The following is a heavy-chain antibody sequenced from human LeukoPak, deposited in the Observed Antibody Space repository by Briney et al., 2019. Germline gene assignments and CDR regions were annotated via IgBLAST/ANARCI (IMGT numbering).Heavy chain of an antibody. V-gene: IGHV1-69*13. Sequence: SVKVSCKASGGTFSSYAISWVRQAPGQGLEWMGGIIPIFGTANYAQKFQGRVTITADESTSTAYMELSSLRSEDTAVYYCARDYHGGSSGWYSLGSAFDIWGQGTMVTVSS. J-gene: IGHJ3*02. CDR1: GGTFSSYA. CDR3: ARDYHGGSSGWYSLGSAFDI. CDR2: IIPIFGTA. D-gene: IGHD6-19*01.